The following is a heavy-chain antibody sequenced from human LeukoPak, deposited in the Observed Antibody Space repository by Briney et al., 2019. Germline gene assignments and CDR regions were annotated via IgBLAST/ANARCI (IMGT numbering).Heavy chain of an antibody. Sequence: ASVKVSCKASGYTLTGYYMHWVRQAPGQGLEWMGWINPNNGGTSYAQKFQGRVTMTRDTSITTAYMELPSLTSDDTAVYYCARGYSSPVPNFDYWGQETLVTVSS. CDR2: INPNNGGT. CDR1: GYTLTGYY. V-gene: IGHV1-2*02. J-gene: IGHJ4*02. D-gene: IGHD6-13*01. CDR3: ARGYSSPVPNFDY.